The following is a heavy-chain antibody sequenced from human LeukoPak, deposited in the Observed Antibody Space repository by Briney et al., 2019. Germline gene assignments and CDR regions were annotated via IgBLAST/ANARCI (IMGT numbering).Heavy chain of an antibody. D-gene: IGHD3-9*01. CDR2: ISGSGGST. CDR3: AKELRYFAGLPQFDY. J-gene: IGHJ4*02. Sequence: GGSLRLSCAASGFTVSSNYMSWVRQAPGKGLEWVSAISGSGGSTYYADSVKGRFTVSRDNSKNTLYLQMNSLRAEDTAVYYCAKELRYFAGLPQFDYWGQGTLVTVSS. CDR1: GFTVSSNY. V-gene: IGHV3-23*01.